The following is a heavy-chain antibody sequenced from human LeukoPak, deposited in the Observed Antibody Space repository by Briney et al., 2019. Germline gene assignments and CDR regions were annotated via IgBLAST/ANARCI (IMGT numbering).Heavy chain of an antibody. CDR2: IKSKTDGGTT. CDR1: GFTFSNAW. D-gene: IGHD4-23*01. CDR3: TTEDARYTVVTYY. Sequence: GGSLRLSCAASGFTFSNAWMSWVRQAPGKGLEWVGRIKSKTDGGTTDYAAPVKGRFTISRDDSKNTLYLQMNSLKTEDTAVYYCTTEDARYTVVTYYWGQGTLVTVSS. V-gene: IGHV3-15*01. J-gene: IGHJ4*02.